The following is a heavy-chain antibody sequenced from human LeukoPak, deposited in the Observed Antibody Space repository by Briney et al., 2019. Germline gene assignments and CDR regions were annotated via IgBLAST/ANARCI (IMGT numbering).Heavy chain of an antibody. V-gene: IGHV3-9*01. CDR2: INWNGDSI. D-gene: IGHD6-19*01. J-gene: IGHJ4*02. CDR3: AREPRHPSGWRGDYFDY. CDR1: GFTFDDYA. Sequence: PGGSLRLSCAVSGFTFDDYAMHWVRQVPGKGLEWVSGINWNGDSIGYADSVKGRFTTSRDNAKNSLYLQMNSLRAEDTAVYYCAREPRHPSGWRGDYFDYWGQGTLVTVSS.